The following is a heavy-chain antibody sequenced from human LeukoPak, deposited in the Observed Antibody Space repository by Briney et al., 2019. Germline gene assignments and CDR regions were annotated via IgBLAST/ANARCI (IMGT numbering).Heavy chain of an antibody. D-gene: IGHD3-10*01. V-gene: IGHV3-23*01. J-gene: IGHJ4*02. Sequence: PGGSLRLSCAASGFTFSSYAMSWVRQAPGKGLEWVSAISGSGGSTYYADSVKGRFTTSRDDSKNTLYLQMNSLRAEETAVYYCAKDLNYYGSGSYYLDYWGQGTLVTVSS. CDR1: GFTFSSYA. CDR2: ISGSGGST. CDR3: AKDLNYYGSGSYYLDY.